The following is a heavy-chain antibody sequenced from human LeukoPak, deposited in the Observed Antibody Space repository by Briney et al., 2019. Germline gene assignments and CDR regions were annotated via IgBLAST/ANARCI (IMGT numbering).Heavy chain of an antibody. CDR1: GGTFSSYA. CDR3: AREAGYYDSSGYLDFDY. CDR2: IIPIFGTA. J-gene: IGHJ4*02. V-gene: IGHV1-69*06. D-gene: IGHD3-22*01. Sequence: SVKLSCKASGGTFSSYAISWVRQATGQGLEWMGGIIPIFGTANYAQKFQGRVTITADKSTSTAYMELSSLRSEDTAVYYCAREAGYYDSSGYLDFDYWGQGTLVTVSS.